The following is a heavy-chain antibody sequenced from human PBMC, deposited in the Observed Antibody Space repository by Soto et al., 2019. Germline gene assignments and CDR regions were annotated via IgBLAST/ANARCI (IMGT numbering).Heavy chain of an antibody. D-gene: IGHD3-16*02. Sequence: ASVKVSCKASGYTFTSYGISWVRQAPGQGLEWMGWISAYNGNTNYAQKLQGRVTMTTDTSTSTAYMELRSLRSDDTAVYYCARDQPIYDYIWGSYRYDPFDYWGQGNLVTVSS. CDR3: ARDQPIYDYIWGSYRYDPFDY. V-gene: IGHV1-18*01. CDR2: ISAYNGNT. CDR1: GYTFTSYG. J-gene: IGHJ4*02.